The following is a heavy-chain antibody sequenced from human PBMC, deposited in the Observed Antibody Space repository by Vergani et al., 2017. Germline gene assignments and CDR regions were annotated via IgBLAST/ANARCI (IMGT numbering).Heavy chain of an antibody. V-gene: IGHV4-59*12. CDR2: VYYTGTT. J-gene: IGHJ4*02. D-gene: IGHD1-26*01. Sequence: QVQLQESGPGLVKPSETLSLTCTVSGAAIKDFYWSWFRQPPGKGLEWIGYVYYTGTTNYNPSLKSRATISVDTSKNQFSLNLSSVTAADTAVYYCAREATRSWDWGQGTLVTVSS. CDR3: AREATRSWD. CDR1: GAAIKDFY.